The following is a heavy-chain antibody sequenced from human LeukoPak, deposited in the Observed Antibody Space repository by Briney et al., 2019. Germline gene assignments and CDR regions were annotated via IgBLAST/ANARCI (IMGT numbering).Heavy chain of an antibody. V-gene: IGHV4-59*08. CDR2: IDYRGNI. CDR1: GVTIGNYY. J-gene: IGHJ3*02. Sequence: PSETLSLTCTVSGVTIGNYYWTWIRQPPGKGLEWIGCIDYRGNINYNPSLKSRVTISVETSKNRFSLKLNSVTAADTAVYYCARLRDVLTAHDAFNIWRQGTMVTVSS. D-gene: IGHD2-21*02. CDR3: ARLRDVLTAHDAFNI.